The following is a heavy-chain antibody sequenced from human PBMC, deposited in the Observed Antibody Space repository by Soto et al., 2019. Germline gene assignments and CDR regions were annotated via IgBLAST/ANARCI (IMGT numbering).Heavy chain of an antibody. CDR2: MHHTGFS. V-gene: IGHV4-59*02. D-gene: IGHD5-18*01. Sequence: PSETLSLTCSFSGDSVTSHYLTWIRQSPEKGLEWIGYMHHTGFSHYNPSLKSRLTISVDTSKNQFTLQLTSVTVADTAVYYCARFFKQLWSIQYFDYWGQGTLVTVSS. J-gene: IGHJ4*02. CDR1: GDSVTSHY. CDR3: ARFFKQLWSIQYFDY.